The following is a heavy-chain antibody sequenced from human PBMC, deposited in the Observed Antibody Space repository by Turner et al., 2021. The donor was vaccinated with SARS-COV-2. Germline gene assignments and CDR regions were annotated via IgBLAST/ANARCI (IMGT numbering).Heavy chain of an antibody. J-gene: IGHJ4*02. CDR3: AKGPYYYYGSGSYYSLPLDY. CDR2: ISYDGSNK. D-gene: IGHD3-10*01. Sequence: QVQLVESGGGVVQPGRSLRLSCAASAFTFSTYGMHWVRQGPGKGPEWVAIISYDGSNKYYADAVKGRFTISRDNSKNTLYLQMSSLRAEDTAVYYCAKGPYYYYGSGSYYSLPLDYWGQGTLVTVSS. V-gene: IGHV3-30*18. CDR1: AFTFSTYG.